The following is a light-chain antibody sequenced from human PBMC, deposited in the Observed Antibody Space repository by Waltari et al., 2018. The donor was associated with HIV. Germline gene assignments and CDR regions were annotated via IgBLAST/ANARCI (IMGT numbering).Light chain of an antibody. CDR3: TSYTTRNILM. CDR1: SRDIGYPKF. J-gene: IGLJ3*02. V-gene: IGLV2-14*03. Sequence: QSSLTQPASMSGSPGQTIAISCTGSSRDIGYPKFVSCYQQRPGKAPRLLIYGVTIRASGISGRFSGSKSENTASLTISGLQIEDEADYYCTSYTTRNILMFGGGT. CDR2: GVT.